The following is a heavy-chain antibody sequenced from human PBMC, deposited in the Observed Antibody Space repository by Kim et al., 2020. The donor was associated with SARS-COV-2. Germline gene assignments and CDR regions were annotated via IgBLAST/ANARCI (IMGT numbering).Heavy chain of an antibody. Sequence: GGSLRLSCAASGFTFHCYSMNWVRQAPGKGLEWVSFISSSSSYIYYADSVKGRFTISRDNTKNSLYLQMNSLRAEDTAVYYCARGNSSGWGLCDYCGQGT. CDR2: ISSSSSYI. D-gene: IGHD6-25*01. CDR1: GFTFHCYS. J-gene: IGHJ4*02. CDR3: ARGNSSGWGLCDY. V-gene: IGHV3-21*01.